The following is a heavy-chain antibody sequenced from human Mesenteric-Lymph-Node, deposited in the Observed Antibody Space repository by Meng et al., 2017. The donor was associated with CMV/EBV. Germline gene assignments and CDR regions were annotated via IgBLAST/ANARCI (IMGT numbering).Heavy chain of an antibody. V-gene: IGHV3-30*02. CDR2: IWYDGSNK. D-gene: IGHD5-24*01. CDR1: GFAFRAYG. Sequence: GESLKISCAASGFAFRAYGMHWVRQAPGKGLEWVALIWYDGSNKYYADSVKGRFTISRDNAKNSLYLQMNSLRAEDTALYYCAKGYGYNANFDYWGQGTLVTVSS. J-gene: IGHJ4*02. CDR3: AKGYGYNANFDY.